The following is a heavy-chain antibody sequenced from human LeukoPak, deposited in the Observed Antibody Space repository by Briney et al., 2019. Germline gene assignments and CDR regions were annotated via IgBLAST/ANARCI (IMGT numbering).Heavy chain of an antibody. CDR2: ISSSSSYI. D-gene: IGHD2-2*01. J-gene: IGHJ4*02. Sequence: PGGSLRLSCAASGFTFSSYSMNWVRQAPGKGLEWVSSISSSSSYIYYADPVKGRFTISRDNSKNTLYLQMNSLRAEDTAVYYCARGGGWDQLLCHYWGQGALVTVSS. CDR1: GFTFSSYS. CDR3: ARGGGWDQLLCHY. V-gene: IGHV3-21*01.